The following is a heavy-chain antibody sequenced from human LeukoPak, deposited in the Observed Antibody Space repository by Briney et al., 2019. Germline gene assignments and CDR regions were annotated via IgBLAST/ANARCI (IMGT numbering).Heavy chain of an antibody. D-gene: IGHD3-22*01. V-gene: IGHV3-23*01. CDR3: AQLDVLRSDYFES. CDR2: ISGGGRST. CDR1: GITYEDYA. Sequence: GGSLRLSCVASGITYEDYAFSWVRQAPGKGLEWVSVISGGGRSTSYADLVKGRFTISRDNSKNTLYPQMNSLRAEDTAVYYCAQLDVLRSDYFESWGQGTLVTVSS. J-gene: IGHJ4*02.